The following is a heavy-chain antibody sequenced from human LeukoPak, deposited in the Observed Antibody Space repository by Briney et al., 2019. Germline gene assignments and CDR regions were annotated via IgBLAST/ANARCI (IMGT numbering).Heavy chain of an antibody. CDR1: GFTFSSYG. CDR3: AKDRAYQLLTFDS. Sequence: PGRSLRLSCAASGFTFSSYGMHWVRQAPGKGLEWVTFIRYDGSNKYYADSVKGRFTISRDNSKNTLYLQMNSLRAEDTAVYYCAKDRAYQLLTFDSWGQGTLVTVSS. D-gene: IGHD2-2*01. J-gene: IGHJ4*02. V-gene: IGHV3-30*02. CDR2: IRYDGSNK.